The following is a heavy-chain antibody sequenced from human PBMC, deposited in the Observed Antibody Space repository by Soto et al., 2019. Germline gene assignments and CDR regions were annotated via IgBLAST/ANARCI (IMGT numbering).Heavy chain of an antibody. CDR2: IYYSGST. V-gene: IGHV4-59*01. CDR3: ARDDVAAASLDP. Sequence: KTSETLSLTCTVSGGSISSYYWSWIRQPPGKGLEWIGYIYYSGSTNYNPSLKSRVTISVDTSKNQFSLKLSSVTAADTAVYYCARDDVAAASLDPWGQGTLVTVSS. D-gene: IGHD6-13*01. CDR1: GGSISSYY. J-gene: IGHJ5*02.